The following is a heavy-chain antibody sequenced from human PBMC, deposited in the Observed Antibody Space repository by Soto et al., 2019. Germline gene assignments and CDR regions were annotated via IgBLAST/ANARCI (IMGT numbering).Heavy chain of an antibody. CDR1: GGTFSSYA. Sequence: QVQLVQSGGEVKKPGSSVKVSCKASGGTFSSYAISWVRQAPGQGLEWMGGFIPIFSTSKYAQKFQGRVTITADESTSTAYMELSSLRSEDTAVYYCARARRDGYKLPVFDYWGQGTLVTVSS. CDR2: FIPIFSTS. CDR3: ARARRDGYKLPVFDY. D-gene: IGHD5-12*01. V-gene: IGHV1-69*01. J-gene: IGHJ4*02.